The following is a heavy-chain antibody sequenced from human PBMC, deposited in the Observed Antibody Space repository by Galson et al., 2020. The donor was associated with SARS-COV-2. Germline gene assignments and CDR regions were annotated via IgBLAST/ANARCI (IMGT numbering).Heavy chain of an antibody. CDR3: TRAQRDY. J-gene: IGHJ4*02. D-gene: IGHD2-2*01. CDR1: GYPFTGYD. CDR2: VNPHSGNT. V-gene: IGHV1-8*01. Sequence: ASVKVSCKTSGYPFTGYDINWVRQATAGQGLEWMGWVNPHSGNTGYAQKFQGRVTMTRDTSISTAYMELSNLQSEDTAVYYCTRAQRDYWGQGTLVTVSS.